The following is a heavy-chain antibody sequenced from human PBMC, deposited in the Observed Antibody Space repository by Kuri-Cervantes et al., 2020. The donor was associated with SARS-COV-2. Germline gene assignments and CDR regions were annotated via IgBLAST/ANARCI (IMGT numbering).Heavy chain of an antibody. V-gene: IGHV4-39*01. Sequence: SETLSLTCTVSGGSISSSSYYWGWIRQPPGKGLEWIGSIYYSGSTYYNPSLKSRVTISVDTSKNQFSLKLSSVTAADTAVYYCARGASYLNYWGQGTLVTVSS. CDR1: GGSISSSSYY. CDR3: ARGASYLNY. J-gene: IGHJ4*02. CDR2: IYYSGST.